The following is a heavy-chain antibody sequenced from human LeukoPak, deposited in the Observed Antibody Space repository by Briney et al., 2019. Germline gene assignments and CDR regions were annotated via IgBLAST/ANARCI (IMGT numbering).Heavy chain of an antibody. CDR3: ARELINYYDSSGYLYYFDY. V-gene: IGHV4-59*01. Sequence: PSETLSLTCTVSGGSISSYYWSWIRQPPGKGLEWIGYIYYSGSTNYNPSLKSRVTISVDTSKNQFSLKLSSVTAADTAVYYCARELINYYDSSGYLYYFDYWGQGTLATVSS. D-gene: IGHD3-22*01. CDR1: GGSISSYY. J-gene: IGHJ4*02. CDR2: IYYSGST.